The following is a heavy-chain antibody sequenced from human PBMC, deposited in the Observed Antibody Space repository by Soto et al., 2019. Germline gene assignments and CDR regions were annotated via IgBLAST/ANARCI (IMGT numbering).Heavy chain of an antibody. CDR2: INHSGST. Sequence: TLSLTCAVYGGSFSGYYWSWIRQPPGKGLEWIGEINHSGSTNYNPSLKSRVTISVDTSKNQFSLKLSSVTAADTAVYYCARDLATWIEAAGTEGWFDPWGQGTLVTVSS. J-gene: IGHJ5*02. CDR1: GGSFSGYY. D-gene: IGHD6-13*01. V-gene: IGHV4-34*01. CDR3: ARDLATWIEAAGTEGWFDP.